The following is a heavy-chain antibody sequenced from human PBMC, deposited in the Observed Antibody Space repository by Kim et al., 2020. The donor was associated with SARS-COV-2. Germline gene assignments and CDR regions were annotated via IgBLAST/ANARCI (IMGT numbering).Heavy chain of an antibody. V-gene: IGHV3-15*01. D-gene: IGHD6-13*01. CDR2: IKSKTDGGTT. CDR1: GFTFSNSG. Sequence: GGSLRLSCAASGFTFSNSGMSWVRQAPGKGLEWVGRIKSKTDGGTTDYSTPVKGRFTISRDDSKNTLYLQMNSLKTEDTAVYYCTTIAAADPYYYYGMDVWGQGTTVTVSS. J-gene: IGHJ6*02. CDR3: TTIAAADPYYYYGMDV.